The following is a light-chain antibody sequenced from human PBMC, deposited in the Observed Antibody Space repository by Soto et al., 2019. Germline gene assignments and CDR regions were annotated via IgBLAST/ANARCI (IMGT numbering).Light chain of an antibody. CDR2: DAS. CDR1: QDISSA. V-gene: IGKV1-13*02. Sequence: ATQLTQSPSSLSASVGDRVTITCRASQDISSALAWFQQKPGKTPKVLISDASTLESGVPSRFRGSGSGADFTLTISGLQPEDLATYYCQQFHSYPLTFGGGTTVGI. J-gene: IGKJ4*01. CDR3: QQFHSYPLT.